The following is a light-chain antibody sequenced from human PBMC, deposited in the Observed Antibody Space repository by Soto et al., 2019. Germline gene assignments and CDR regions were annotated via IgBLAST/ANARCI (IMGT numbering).Light chain of an antibody. J-gene: IGKJ2*01. V-gene: IGKV3-20*01. Sequence: EIVLTQSPGTLSLSPGERATLSCRTSQSVSSRYLAWYRQKPGQAPRLLIHGASSRATGIPVRISGTGSGTDFTLTISILEPEDFAVYCCQQYDSSPYTFGQGTKLQIK. CDR3: QQYDSSPYT. CDR1: QSVSSRY. CDR2: GAS.